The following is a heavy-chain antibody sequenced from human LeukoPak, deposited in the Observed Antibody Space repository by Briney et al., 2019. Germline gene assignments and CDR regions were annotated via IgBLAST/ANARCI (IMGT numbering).Heavy chain of an antibody. D-gene: IGHD3-22*01. CDR1: GGSIRSGGYY. V-gene: IGHV4-31*03. CDR2: TYDSGST. J-gene: IGHJ4*02. CDR3: ARAPDLGSGYDFDY. Sequence: SETLSLTCTVSGGSIRSGGYYWHWVRQHPGKGLEWIGYTYDSGSTYYNPSLKSRVTMSLDTSKNQFSLKLSSVTAADTAVYYCARAPDLGSGYDFDYWGQGTLVTVSS.